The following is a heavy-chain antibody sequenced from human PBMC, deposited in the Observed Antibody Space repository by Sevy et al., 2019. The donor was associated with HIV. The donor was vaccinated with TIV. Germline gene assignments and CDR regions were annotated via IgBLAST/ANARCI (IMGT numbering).Heavy chain of an antibody. CDR2: IWYDGTNK. J-gene: IGHJ4*02. CDR3: AREDIRVAGIGYYFHS. V-gene: IGHV3-33*01. CDR1: GFSISGYG. Sequence: GGSLRLSCAASGFSISGYGMHWVGQAPGKGLESVAVIWYDGTNKEYADSVKGRFTISRDNSKNTLYLQMNSLRAEDTAVYYCAREDIRVAGIGYYFHSWGQGTLVTVSS. D-gene: IGHD6-19*01.